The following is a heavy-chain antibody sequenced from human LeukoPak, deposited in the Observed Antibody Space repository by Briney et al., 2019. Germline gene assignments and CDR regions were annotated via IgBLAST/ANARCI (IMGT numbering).Heavy chain of an antibody. D-gene: IGHD5-18*01. CDR1: GFTFTTYG. J-gene: IGHJ4*02. CDR2: ISGSGDST. V-gene: IGHV3-23*01. CDR3: ASEHSRFDY. Sequence: GGSLRLSCAASGFTFTTYGMAWVRQAPGKGLEWVSVISGSGDSTYYADSVKGRFTTSRDNSKNTVSLQRNSLSAEDTATYYCASEHSRFDYWGQGALVTVSS.